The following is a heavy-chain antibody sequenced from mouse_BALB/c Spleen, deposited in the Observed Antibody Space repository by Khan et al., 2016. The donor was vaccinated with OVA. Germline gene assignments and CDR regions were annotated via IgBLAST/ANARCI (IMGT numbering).Heavy chain of an antibody. Sequence: QVQLQQSGAELARPGASVKMSCKASGYTFTNYTMHWVKQRPGQGLEWIGYISPCSGYTDYNQKFKDKATLTADKSSSTAYMQLTSLTSDDSAVYYCVRLPDPPYFFDSWGQGTTVTVSS. CDR1: GYTFTNYT. J-gene: IGHJ2*01. V-gene: IGHV1-4*01. CDR3: VRLPDPPYFFDS. CDR2: ISPCSGYT.